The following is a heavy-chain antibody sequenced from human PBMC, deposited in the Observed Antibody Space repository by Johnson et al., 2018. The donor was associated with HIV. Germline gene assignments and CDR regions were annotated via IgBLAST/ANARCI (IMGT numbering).Heavy chain of an antibody. Sequence: VQLVESGGSVVRPGGSLRLSCAASGFTFDDYGMSWVRQAPGKAPEWVANIKRDGSEKYYVDSVKGRFTISRDNAKNSLYLQMNSLRVEDTAMYYCARDGPWLQSQRDAFDVWGQGTMVIVSS. J-gene: IGHJ3*01. CDR3: ARDGPWLQSQRDAFDV. V-gene: IGHV3-7*01. CDR2: IKRDGSEK. CDR1: GFTFDDYG. D-gene: IGHD5-24*01.